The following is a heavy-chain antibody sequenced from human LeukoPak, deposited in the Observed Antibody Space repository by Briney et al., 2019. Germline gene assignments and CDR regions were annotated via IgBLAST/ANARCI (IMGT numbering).Heavy chain of an antibody. CDR3: ARDMYYDFWSGHDDY. D-gene: IGHD3-3*01. V-gene: IGHV3-7*01. CDR1: GFTFSSYW. Sequence: GGSLRLSCAASGFTFSSYWMSWVRQAPGKGLEWVANIKQDGSEKYYVDSVKGRFTISRDNAEDSLYLQMNSLRAEDTAVYYCARDMYYDFWSGHDDYWGQGTLVTVSS. J-gene: IGHJ4*02. CDR2: IKQDGSEK.